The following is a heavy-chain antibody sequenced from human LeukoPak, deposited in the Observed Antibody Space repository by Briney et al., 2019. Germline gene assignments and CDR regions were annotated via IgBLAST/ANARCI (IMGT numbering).Heavy chain of an antibody. V-gene: IGHV4-4*07. Sequence: SETLSLTCPASGGSISSYYWSWIRQPAGKGLEWIGRIYTSGSTNYNPSLKSRVTMSVDTSKNQFSLKLSSVTAADTAVYYCAREPLRGNYCSSTSCYLHYYGMDVWGQGTTVTVSS. J-gene: IGHJ6*02. CDR3: AREPLRGNYCSSTSCYLHYYGMDV. CDR1: GGSISSYY. D-gene: IGHD2-2*01. CDR2: IYTSGST.